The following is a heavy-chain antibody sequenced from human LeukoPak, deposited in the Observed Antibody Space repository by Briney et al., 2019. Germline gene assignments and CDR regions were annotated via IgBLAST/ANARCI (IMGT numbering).Heavy chain of an antibody. V-gene: IGHV4-30-2*01. Sequence: SQTLSLTCAVSGGSISSGGYSWSWIRQPPGKGLEWIGYIYHSGSTYYNPSLKSRVTISVDRFKNQFSLKLTSVTAADTAVYYCAPIRVSTFCFDHWGQGTLVTVSS. CDR3: APIRVSTFCFDH. J-gene: IGHJ4*02. CDR1: GGSISSGGYS. CDR2: IYHSGST. D-gene: IGHD2-8*01.